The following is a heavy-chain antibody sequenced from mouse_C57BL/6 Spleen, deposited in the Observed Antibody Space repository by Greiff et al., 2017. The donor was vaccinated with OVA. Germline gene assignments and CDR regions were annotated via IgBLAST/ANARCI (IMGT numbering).Heavy chain of an antibody. J-gene: IGHJ4*01. V-gene: IGHV10-1*01. CDR2: IRSKSNNYAT. D-gene: IGHD1-1*01. Sequence: GGGLVQPTGSLTLSCAASGFRFNPYAMTWVRQAPGKGLEWVARIRSKSNNYATYYADSVKDRFTISRDDSESMLYLQMNNLKTEDTAMYYCVRIVAHYYAMDYWGQGTSVTVSS. CDR1: GFRFNPYA. CDR3: VRIVAHYYAMDY.